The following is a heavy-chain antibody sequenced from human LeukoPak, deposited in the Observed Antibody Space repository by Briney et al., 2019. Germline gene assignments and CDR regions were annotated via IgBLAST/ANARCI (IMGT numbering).Heavy chain of an antibody. CDR3: AKWGDYDILTGYYDSDY. J-gene: IGHJ4*01. V-gene: IGHV3-23*01. Sequence: QTGVSLTLSCAASGFIFSNFDMSWLPQAPGKGLEWVSDIGGRDGGTYYADSVKGRFTVSRDDPKNTLYLQMNTLRVEDTAVYYCAKWGDYDILTGYYDSDYWGHGTLVTVSS. CDR2: IGGRDGGT. CDR1: GFIFSNFD. D-gene: IGHD3-9*01.